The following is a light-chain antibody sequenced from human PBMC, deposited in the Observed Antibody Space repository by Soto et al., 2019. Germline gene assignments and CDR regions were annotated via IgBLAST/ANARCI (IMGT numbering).Light chain of an antibody. CDR2: AAS. CDR3: QHYASSSTWT. J-gene: IGKJ1*01. Sequence: EIVLTQSPGTLSLSPGERATLSFRASQSVSSAYLAWYQHKPGQPPTLLIYAASSRVTGIPDRFSGSGSGTVFTLTISRLEPEDFAVYYCQHYASSSTWTFGQGTKVEIK. CDR1: QSVSSAY. V-gene: IGKV3-20*01.